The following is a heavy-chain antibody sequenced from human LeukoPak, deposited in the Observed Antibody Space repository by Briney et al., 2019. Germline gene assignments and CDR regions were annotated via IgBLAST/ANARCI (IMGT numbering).Heavy chain of an antibody. Sequence: SETLSLTCAVYGGSFSGYYWSWIRQPPGKGLEWIGEINHSGSTNYNPSLKSRVTISVDTSKNQFSLKLSSVTAADTAVYYCARSISYYYYYYMDVWGKGTTVTVSS. V-gene: IGHV4-34*01. CDR3: ARSISYYYYYYMDV. J-gene: IGHJ6*03. CDR2: INHSGST. CDR1: GGSFSGYY.